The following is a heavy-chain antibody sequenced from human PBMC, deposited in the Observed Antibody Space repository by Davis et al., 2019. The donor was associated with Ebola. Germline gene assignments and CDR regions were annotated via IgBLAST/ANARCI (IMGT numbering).Heavy chain of an antibody. CDR1: GYTFTSYG. V-gene: IGHV1-18*04. J-gene: IGHJ3*02. CDR2: MNPNSGNT. Sequence: ASVKVSCKASGYTFTSYGISWVRQAPGQGLEWMGWMNPNSGNTGYAQKLQGRVTMTTDTSTSTAYMELRSLRSDDTAVYYCAREFLELADAFDIWGQGTMVTVSS. CDR3: AREFLELADAFDI. D-gene: IGHD3-3*01.